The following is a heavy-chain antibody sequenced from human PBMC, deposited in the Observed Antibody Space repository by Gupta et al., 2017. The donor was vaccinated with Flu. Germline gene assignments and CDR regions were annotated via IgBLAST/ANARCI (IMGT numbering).Heavy chain of an antibody. CDR3: ARAGILGATGVCDY. CDR2: ISSIGDHI. V-gene: IGHV3-21*02. J-gene: IGHJ4*02. Sequence: EVQLVESGGGLAKPGGSLRLSCAASGFTFSHSTINWVRQAPGKGLEWVSSISSIGDHIQYLDSIQGRFTISRDNAKNLVYLQLNNLRGDDTAVYYCARAGILGATGVCDYWGQGTLVTVSS. D-gene: IGHD1-26*01. CDR1: GFTFSHST.